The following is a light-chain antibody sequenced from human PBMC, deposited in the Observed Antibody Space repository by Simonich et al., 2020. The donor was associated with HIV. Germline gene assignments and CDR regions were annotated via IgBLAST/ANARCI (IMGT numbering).Light chain of an antibody. CDR1: QSVLYSSNNKNY. CDR3: QQYNNWPALT. CDR2: WAS. Sequence: IVIMPSPDSLAVSLGERATITCKSSQSVLYSSNNKNYLAWYQQKPGQTPKLLIYWASTRESGVPDRFSGSGSGTDCTLTISSRQAEDVAMYYCQQYNNWPALTFGGGTKVEIK. V-gene: IGKV4-1*01. J-gene: IGKJ4*01.